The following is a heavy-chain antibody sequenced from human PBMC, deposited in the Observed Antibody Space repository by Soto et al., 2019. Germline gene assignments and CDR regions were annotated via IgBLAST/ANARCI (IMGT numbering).Heavy chain of an antibody. CDR2: IRRKANSYTT. D-gene: IGHD6-19*01. Sequence: EVQLVESGGGLVQPGGSLRLSCAASGLIFSDYHMDWVRQAPGQGLEWVGRIRRKANSYTTEYAASVKGRFTISRDDSKNSLNLQLNSLKTADTAVYYCAMLGGWSGGSNDMDVWGQGPTVTVSS. J-gene: IGHJ6*02. CDR3: AMLGGWSGGSNDMDV. CDR1: GLIFSDYH. V-gene: IGHV3-72*01.